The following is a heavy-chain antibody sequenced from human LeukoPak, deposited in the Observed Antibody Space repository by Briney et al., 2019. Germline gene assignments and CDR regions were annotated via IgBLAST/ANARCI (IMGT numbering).Heavy chain of an antibody. CDR3: ARAEWSNWYFDL. CDR1: GFTFSTYW. J-gene: IGHJ2*01. D-gene: IGHD3-3*01. CDR2: IKQDGSEK. V-gene: IGHV3-7*03. Sequence: GGSLRLSCAASGFTFSTYWMNWVRQAPGKGLEWVANIKQDGSEKYYVDSVKGRFTLSRDSAKNSLYVQMNSLRAEDTAVYYCARAEWSNWYFDLWGRGTLVTVSS.